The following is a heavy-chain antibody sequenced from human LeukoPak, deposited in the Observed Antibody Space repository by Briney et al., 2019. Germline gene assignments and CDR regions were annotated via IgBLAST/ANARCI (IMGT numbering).Heavy chain of an antibody. Sequence: PGRSLRLSCAASGFTFSTYAMHWVRQAPGKGLEWVAMIWYNGKNKHYAASVKGRFTISRDNSKNTLDLQMNGLRADDTAVYYWVRDPSNSGWAFDYWGQGTLVTVSS. CDR1: GFTFSTYA. CDR3: VRDPSNSGWAFDY. CDR2: IWYNGKNK. J-gene: IGHJ4*02. D-gene: IGHD6-19*01. V-gene: IGHV3-33*01.